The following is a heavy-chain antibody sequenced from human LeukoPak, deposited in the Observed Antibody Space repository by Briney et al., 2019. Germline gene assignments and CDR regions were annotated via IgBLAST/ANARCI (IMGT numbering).Heavy chain of an antibody. J-gene: IGHJ4*02. Sequence: ASVKVSCKASGYTFTDYAMHWVRQAPGQGLEWMGRINPNSGGTNYAQKFQGRVTMTRDTSISTAYMELSRLRSDDTAVYYCVRGNGYCFDYWGQGTPVTVSS. CDR3: VRGNGYCFDY. CDR1: GYTFTDYA. D-gene: IGHD2-8*01. CDR2: INPNSGGT. V-gene: IGHV1-2*06.